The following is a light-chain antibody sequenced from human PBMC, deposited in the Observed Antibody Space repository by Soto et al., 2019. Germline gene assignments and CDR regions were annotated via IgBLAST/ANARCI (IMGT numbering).Light chain of an antibody. CDR2: DAS. CDR3: QQRSNWPRT. V-gene: IGKV3-11*01. Sequence: EIVLTQSPATLSLSPGERATLSCRASQSVSSYLAWYQQKPGQAPRLLIYDASNRATGIPARFSGSGSETDFTPTIRSLEPEDFAVYYCQQRSNWPRTFGGGTKVEIK. CDR1: QSVSSY. J-gene: IGKJ4*01.